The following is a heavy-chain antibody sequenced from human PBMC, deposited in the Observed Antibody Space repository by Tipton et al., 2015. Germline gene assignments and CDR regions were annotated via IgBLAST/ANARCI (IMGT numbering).Heavy chain of an antibody. Sequence: TLSLTCTVSGGSISSYYWSWIRQPPGKGLEWIGSISHSGNTYYNPSLKSRVTISVDTSKNQFSLRVRSVTAADTAVYYCACQDYDILTRDYQTDDYWGQGTLVTVSS. D-gene: IGHD3-9*01. CDR3: ACQDYDILTRDYQTDDY. CDR2: ISHSGNT. J-gene: IGHJ4*02. CDR1: GGSISSYY. V-gene: IGHV4-59*04.